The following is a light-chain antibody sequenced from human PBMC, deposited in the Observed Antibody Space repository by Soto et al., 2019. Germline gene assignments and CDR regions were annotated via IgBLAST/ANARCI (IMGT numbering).Light chain of an antibody. CDR1: QSISEW. J-gene: IGKJ1*01. Sequence: DIQMTQSPSTLSASVGDRVTITCRASQSISEWLAWYQQEPGKAPQVLIYDASRLQSGVSSRFSGSVSGTEFNLTISSLQPDDFGTYYCQEYTLSSWTFGQGTKVQFK. V-gene: IGKV1-5*01. CDR3: QEYTLSSWT. CDR2: DAS.